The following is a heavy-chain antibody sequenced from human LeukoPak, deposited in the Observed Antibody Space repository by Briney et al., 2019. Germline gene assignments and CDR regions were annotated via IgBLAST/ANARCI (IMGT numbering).Heavy chain of an antibody. CDR1: GITFSAYS. D-gene: IGHD1-26*01. CDR2: ITGDSTYI. V-gene: IGHV3-21*01. J-gene: IGHJ3*02. CDR3: ARDPTSSWETAFDM. Sequence: GGSLRLSCAASGITFSAYSLNWIRQAPGKGLEWVATITGDSTYIYYADSVKGRFTISRDNAKNSLYLQMNSLRAEDTAVYYCARDPTSSWETAFDMWGQGTMVTVSS.